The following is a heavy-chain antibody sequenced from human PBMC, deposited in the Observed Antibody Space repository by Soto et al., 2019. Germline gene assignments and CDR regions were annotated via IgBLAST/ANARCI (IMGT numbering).Heavy chain of an antibody. J-gene: IGHJ4*02. Sequence: SETLSLTCIVSGGSLSSNYWSWVRRPAGKGLEWIGRINTSGSSSYNPSLKSRVTMSVDTSKNQFSLNLNSVTAADTAISYCVRDWSYWGRGILVTVSS. V-gene: IGHV4-4*07. CDR3: VRDWSY. CDR1: GGSLSSNY. CDR2: INTSGSS.